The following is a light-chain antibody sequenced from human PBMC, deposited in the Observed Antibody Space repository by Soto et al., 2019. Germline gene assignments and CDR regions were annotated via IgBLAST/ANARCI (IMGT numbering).Light chain of an antibody. Sequence: QSALPQPASVSGSPGQSISISCTGTSSDFGTFNVVSWYQQHPGKAPKLLIYEDSVRPSGVSNRFSGSRSGNTASLTIFGLQAEDEADYYCCSYVDNSTLFFGGGTKLTVL. V-gene: IGLV2-23*01. CDR3: CSYVDNSTLF. J-gene: IGLJ2*01. CDR2: EDS. CDR1: SSDFGTFNV.